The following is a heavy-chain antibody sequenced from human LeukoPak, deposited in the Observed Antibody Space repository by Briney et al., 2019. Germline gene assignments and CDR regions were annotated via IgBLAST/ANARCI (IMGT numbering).Heavy chain of an antibody. V-gene: IGHV4-61*02. Sequence: SQTLSLTCTVSGGSISSGNYYWSWIRQPAGKGLEWIGRIQSSGTTDYNPSLRSRVTISVDTSKNHLPLKVNSVTAADTAIYYCARGVSQVRGMWFDPWGQGTLVTVSS. CDR3: ARGVSQVRGMWFDP. CDR2: IQSSGTT. CDR1: GGSISSGNYY. J-gene: IGHJ5*02. D-gene: IGHD3-10*01.